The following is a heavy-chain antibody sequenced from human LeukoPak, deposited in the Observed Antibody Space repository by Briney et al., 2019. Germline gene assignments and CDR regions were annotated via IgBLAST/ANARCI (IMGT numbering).Heavy chain of an antibody. V-gene: IGHV3-21*01. CDR1: GFTFSSYS. CDR3: ARTGRASDAFDI. D-gene: IGHD1-14*01. J-gene: IGHJ3*02. Sequence: PGGSLRLSCAASGFTFSSYSMNWVRQAPGKGLEWVSSISSSSSYIYYADSVKGRFTISRDNAKNSLYLQMNSLRAEDTAVYYCARTGRASDAFDIWGQGTVVTVSS. CDR2: ISSSSSYI.